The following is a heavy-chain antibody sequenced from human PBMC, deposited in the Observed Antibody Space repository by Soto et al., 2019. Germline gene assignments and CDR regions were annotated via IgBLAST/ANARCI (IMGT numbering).Heavy chain of an antibody. CDR2: IYSGGST. D-gene: IGHD6-19*01. V-gene: IGHV3-53*05. CDR3: ASKARLVPTNYYYYYMDV. CDR1: GFTVSSNY. J-gene: IGHJ6*03. Sequence: GGSLRLSCAASGFTVSSNYMSWVRQAPGKGLEWVSVIYSGGSTYYADSGKGRFTITRDNYKNKLYLQMNSLRAEDTAVYYCASKARLVPTNYYYYYMDVWGKGTTVTVSS.